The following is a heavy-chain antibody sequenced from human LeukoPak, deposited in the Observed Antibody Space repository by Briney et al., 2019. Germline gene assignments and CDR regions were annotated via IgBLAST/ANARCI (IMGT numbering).Heavy chain of an antibody. D-gene: IGHD2-2*01. V-gene: IGHV1-58*01. CDR2: IVVGSGNT. J-gene: IGHJ4*02. Sequence: SVKVSCKASGFTFTSSAVQWVRQARGQRLEWIGWIVVGSGNTNYAQKFQGRVTITAAESTNTAYMELSNLRSEDTAVYYCARGVRKAAASFDYWGQGTLVTVSS. CDR3: ARGVRKAAASFDY. CDR1: GFTFTSSA.